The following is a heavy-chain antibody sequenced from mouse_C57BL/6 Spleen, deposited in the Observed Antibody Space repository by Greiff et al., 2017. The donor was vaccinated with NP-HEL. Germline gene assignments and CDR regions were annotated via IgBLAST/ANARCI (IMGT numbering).Heavy chain of an antibody. V-gene: IGHV5-17*01. Sequence: EVKLVESGGGLVKPGGSLKLSCAASGFTFSDYGMHWVRQAPEKGLEWVAYISSGSSTIYYADTVKGRFTISRDNAKNTLFLQMTSLRSEDTAMYYCARRNYYSNFYFDYWGQGTTLTVSS. J-gene: IGHJ2*01. D-gene: IGHD2-5*01. CDR1: GFTFSDYG. CDR2: ISSGSSTI. CDR3: ARRNYYSNFYFDY.